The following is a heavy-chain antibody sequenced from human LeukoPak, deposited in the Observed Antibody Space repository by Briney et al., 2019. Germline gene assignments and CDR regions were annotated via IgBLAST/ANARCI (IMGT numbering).Heavy chain of an antibody. CDR2: IYYSGST. J-gene: IGHJ3*02. CDR1: GGSISSYY. V-gene: IGHV4-59*01. CDR3: AREGRVDIVATYAFDI. Sequence: SETLSLTCAVPGGSISSYYWSWIRQPPGKGLEWIGYIYYSGSTNYNPSLKSRVTISVDTSKNQFSLKLSSVTAADTAVYYCAREGRVDIVATYAFDIWGQGTMVTVSS. D-gene: IGHD5-12*01.